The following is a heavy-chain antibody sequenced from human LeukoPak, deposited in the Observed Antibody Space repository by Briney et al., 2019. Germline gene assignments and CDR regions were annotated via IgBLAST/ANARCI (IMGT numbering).Heavy chain of an antibody. J-gene: IGHJ6*02. CDR2: INHSGSP. CDR3: ARGEAIFGVVTYYYYYYGMDV. CDR1: GGSFSGYY. D-gene: IGHD3-3*01. Sequence: SETLSLTCAVHGGSFSGYYWSWIRQPPGKGLEWIGEINHSGSPNYNPSLKSRVTISVDTSKNQFSLKLSSVTAADTAVYYCARGEAIFGVVTYYYYYYGMDVWGQGTTVTVSS. V-gene: IGHV4-34*01.